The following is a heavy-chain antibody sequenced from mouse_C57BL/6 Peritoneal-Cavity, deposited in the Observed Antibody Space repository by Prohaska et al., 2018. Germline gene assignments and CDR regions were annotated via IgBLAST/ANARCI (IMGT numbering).Heavy chain of an antibody. D-gene: IGHD1-1*01. CDR3: MRYGSSYWYFDV. J-gene: IGHJ1*03. V-gene: IGHV11-2*01. CDR1: GFTFSGFW. Sequence: EVQLLETGGDLVQPGGSRGLSCEGSGFTFSGFWMSWVRQTPGKTLEWIGDINSDVSAINYAPSIKDRFTSFRDNDKSTLYLQMSNVRSEDTATYFCMRYGSSYWYFDVWGTGTTVTVSS. CDR2: INSDVSAI.